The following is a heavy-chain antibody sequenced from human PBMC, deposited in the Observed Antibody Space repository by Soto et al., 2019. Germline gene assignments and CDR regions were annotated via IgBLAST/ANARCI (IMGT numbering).Heavy chain of an antibody. CDR1: GGTFSSYA. Sequence: GAAVQVSCKASGGTFSSYAISWVRQAPGQGLEWMGGIIPIFGTANYAQKFQGRVTITADESTSTAYMELSSLRSEDTAVYYCARESVGVVPAGYYGMDVWGQGTTVTVSS. CDR3: ARESVGVVPAGYYGMDV. CDR2: IIPIFGTA. D-gene: IGHD2-2*01. V-gene: IGHV1-69*13. J-gene: IGHJ6*02.